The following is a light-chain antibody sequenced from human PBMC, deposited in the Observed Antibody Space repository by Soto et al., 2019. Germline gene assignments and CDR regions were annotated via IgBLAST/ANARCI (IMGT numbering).Light chain of an antibody. CDR1: QSVSSSY. CDR3: QQYGSSPWT. CDR2: GTS. V-gene: IGKV3-20*01. Sequence: EIVLTQSPGTLALSPGERATLSCRASQSVSSSYLAWYQQKPGQAPRILIYGTSSRATGIPGRFSGSVSGTDFTLTISRLEPEDFAVYYCQQYGSSPWTFGQGTKGEIK. J-gene: IGKJ1*01.